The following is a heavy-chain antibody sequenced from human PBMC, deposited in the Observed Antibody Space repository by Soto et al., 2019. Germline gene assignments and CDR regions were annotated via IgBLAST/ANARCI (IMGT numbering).Heavy chain of an antibody. CDR2: IYYSGST. V-gene: IGHV4-30-4*01. CDR1: GGSISSGDYY. D-gene: IGHD4-17*01. CDR3: ARSSQSTVTTFLY. J-gene: IGHJ4*02. Sequence: SETLSLTCTVSGGSISSGDYYWSWIRQPPGKGLEWIGYIYYSGSTYYNPSLKSRVTISVDTSKNQFSLKLSSVTAADTAVYYFARSSQSTVTTFLYWGQGTLVTVS.